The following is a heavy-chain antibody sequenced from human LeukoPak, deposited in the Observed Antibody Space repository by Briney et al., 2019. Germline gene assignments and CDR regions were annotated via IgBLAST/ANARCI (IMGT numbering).Heavy chain of an antibody. CDR1: GFTFRSYW. J-gene: IGHJ5*02. CDR2: ISNDGSTI. V-gene: IGHV3-74*01. CDR3: APNWFDP. Sequence: GGSLRLSCAASGFTFRSYWMHWVRQAPGKGLVWVSRISNDGSTINYADTVKGRFTISRDNVNNTLYLQMNSLRAEDTAVYYRAPNWFDPWGQGTLVTVSS.